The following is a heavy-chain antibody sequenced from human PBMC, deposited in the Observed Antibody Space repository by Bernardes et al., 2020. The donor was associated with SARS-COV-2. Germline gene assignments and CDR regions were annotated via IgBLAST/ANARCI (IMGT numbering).Heavy chain of an antibody. Sequence: SVKVSCKASGGTFSSFDISWVRQAPGQGLQWMGGIIPIYGTPNYAHEFQDRVTITADKSTGTAYMELSSLRSEDTAVYYCARDGMVVATVDGFDMWGQGTTVIVSS. J-gene: IGHJ3*02. D-gene: IGHD1-26*01. V-gene: IGHV1-69*06. CDR2: IIPIYGTP. CDR1: GGTFSSFD. CDR3: ARDGMVVATVDGFDM.